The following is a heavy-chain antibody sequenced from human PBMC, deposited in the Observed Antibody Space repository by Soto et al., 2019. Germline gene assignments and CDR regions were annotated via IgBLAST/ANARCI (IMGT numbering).Heavy chain of an antibody. CDR2: FIAMLGTP. CDR3: ARGAMANFDY. CDR1: GGTFGSQG. V-gene: IGHV1-69*13. Sequence: ASVKVSCKASGGTFGSQGIAWVRQAPGQGLEWMGGFIAMLGTPTYAKKVQGRATISADESLTSSYLELRSLRSEDTGVYFCARGAMANFDYWGQGTVVTVPS. D-gene: IGHD5-18*01. J-gene: IGHJ4*02.